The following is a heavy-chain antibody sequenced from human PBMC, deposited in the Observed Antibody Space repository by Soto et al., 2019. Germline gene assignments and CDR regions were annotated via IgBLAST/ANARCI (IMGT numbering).Heavy chain of an antibody. CDR2: INHCGST. D-gene: IGHD6-25*01. CDR3: ASGDSSGDYYYGMDV. Sequence: QVQLQQWGAGLLKPSETLSLTCAVYGGSFSGYYWSWIRQPPGKGLEWIGEINHCGSTNYNPSLKSRVTISVDTSKNQFSLKLSSVTAADTAVDYCASGDSSGDYYYGMDVWGQGTTVTVSS. J-gene: IGHJ6*02. V-gene: IGHV4-34*01. CDR1: GGSFSGYY.